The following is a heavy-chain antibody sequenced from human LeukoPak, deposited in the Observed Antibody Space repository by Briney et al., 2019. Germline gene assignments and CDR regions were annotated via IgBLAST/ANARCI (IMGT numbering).Heavy chain of an antibody. Sequence: GGSLRLSCAASGFTFSSYAMSWVRQAPGKGLEWVSAISGRGGSTYYADSVKGRFTISRDNSKNTLYLQMNSLRAEDTAVYYCAKDTIERFLEWLPKVSYYFDYWGQGTLVTVSS. J-gene: IGHJ4*02. CDR1: GFTFSSYA. D-gene: IGHD3-3*01. V-gene: IGHV3-23*01. CDR3: AKDTIERFLEWLPKVSYYFDY. CDR2: ISGRGGST.